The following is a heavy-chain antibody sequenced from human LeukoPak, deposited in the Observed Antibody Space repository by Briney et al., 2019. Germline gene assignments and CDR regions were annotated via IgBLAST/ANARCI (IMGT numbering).Heavy chain of an antibody. D-gene: IGHD3-22*01. Sequence: PSETLSLTCAVSGDSISSSHWWSWVRQPPGMGLEWIGEVFHSESTNYNPSLKSRVAISLDTSRNQFSLKLNSVTAADTAVYYCAKSNGYGLIDIWGQGTMVTVSS. J-gene: IGHJ3*02. CDR1: GDSISSSHW. V-gene: IGHV4-4*02. CDR3: AKSNGYGLIDI. CDR2: VFHSEST.